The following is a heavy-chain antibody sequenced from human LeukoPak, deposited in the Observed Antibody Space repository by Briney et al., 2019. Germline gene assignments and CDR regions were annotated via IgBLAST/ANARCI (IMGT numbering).Heavy chain of an antibody. CDR1: GFTFSSYS. CDR3: ARSPVGLPDY. D-gene: IGHD4-23*01. J-gene: IGHJ4*02. V-gene: IGHV3-48*01. CDR2: ISSSSTI. Sequence: PGGSLRLSCAASGFTFSSYSMNWVRQAPGKGLEWVSYISSSSTIYYADSVKGRFTISRDNAKNSLYLQMNSLRAEDTAVYYCARSPVGLPDYWGQGTLVTVSS.